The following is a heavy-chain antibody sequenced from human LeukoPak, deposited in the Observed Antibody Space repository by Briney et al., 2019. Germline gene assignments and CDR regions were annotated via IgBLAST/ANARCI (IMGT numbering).Heavy chain of an antibody. Sequence: PSETLSLSCTVSGGSISSYYWSWIRQPAGEGLEWIGRIYTSGSTNYNPYLQSRVTMSGDTSKNQFSLKLSSVTGADTAVYYCARELWFGESLFDYWGQGTLVTVSS. CDR1: GGSISSYY. CDR2: IYTSGST. D-gene: IGHD3-10*01. V-gene: IGHV4-4*07. CDR3: ARELWFGESLFDY. J-gene: IGHJ4*02.